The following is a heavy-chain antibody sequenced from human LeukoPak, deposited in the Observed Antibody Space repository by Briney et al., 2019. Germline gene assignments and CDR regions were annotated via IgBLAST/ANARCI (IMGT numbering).Heavy chain of an antibody. CDR3: ARGSDSYGLDY. CDR1: GFTFSSYW. CDR2: INTDGSST. V-gene: IGHV3-74*01. J-gene: IGHJ4*02. Sequence: GGSLRLSCAASGFTFSSYWMHWVRQAPGKGLVWVSRINTDGSSTSYADSVKGRFTISRDNAKNTLYLQMNSLRAEDTAVYYCARGSDSYGLDYWGQGTLVTVSS. D-gene: IGHD5-18*01.